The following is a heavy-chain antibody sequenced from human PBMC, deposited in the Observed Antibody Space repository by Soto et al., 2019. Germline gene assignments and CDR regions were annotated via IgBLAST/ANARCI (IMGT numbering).Heavy chain of an antibody. J-gene: IGHJ6*03. CDR2: INHSGST. V-gene: IGHV4-34*01. Sequence: SETLSLTCAVYGGSFSGYYWSWIRQPPGKGLEWIGEINHSGSTNYNPSLKSRVTISVDTSKNQFSLKLSSVTAADTAVYYCARGGGNRAIYYYYMDVWGKGTTVTVS. CDR3: ARGGGNRAIYYYYMDV. D-gene: IGHD3-10*01. CDR1: GGSFSGYY.